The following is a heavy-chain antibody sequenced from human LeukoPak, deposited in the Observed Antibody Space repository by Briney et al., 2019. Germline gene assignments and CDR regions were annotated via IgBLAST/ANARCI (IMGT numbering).Heavy chain of an antibody. V-gene: IGHV1-2*04. D-gene: IGHD3-22*01. CDR3: ARAAYYDSSGYLNAFDY. Sequence: GASVKVSCKASRYDFTGYYMHWVRQAPGRGLEWMGWINPVSGLTNYAQKFQGWVTMTRDTSISTAYMELTRLKSDDTAVYYCARAAYYDSSGYLNAFDYWGQGTLVTVSS. CDR2: INPVSGLT. J-gene: IGHJ4*02. CDR1: RYDFTGYY.